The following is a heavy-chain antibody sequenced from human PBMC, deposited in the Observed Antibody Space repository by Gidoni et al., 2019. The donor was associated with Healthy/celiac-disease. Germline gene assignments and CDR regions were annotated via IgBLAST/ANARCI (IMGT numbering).Heavy chain of an antibody. J-gene: IGHJ6*03. Sequence: DAQLEESGGGLVQRGGSPRHQRAAPGLHFSHFSMHWVRQAPGKGLEWIAYIGGTSFTIVYADSVKGRFTVSRDNAKNSLSLQMNRLRDDDAAVYYCARVRGYSTSYYMDVWGKGTRVTVSS. CDR2: IGGTSFTI. D-gene: IGHD5-18*01. CDR1: GLHFSHFS. V-gene: IGHV3-48*02. CDR3: ARVRGYSTSYYMDV.